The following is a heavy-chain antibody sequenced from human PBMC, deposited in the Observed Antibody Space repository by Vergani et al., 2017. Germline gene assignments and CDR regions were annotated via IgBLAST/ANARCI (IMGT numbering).Heavy chain of an antibody. D-gene: IGHD5-24*01. J-gene: IGHJ4*02. V-gene: IGHV3-11*01. CDR3: ANKEMATTPFDY. Sequence: QVQLVESGGGLVKPGGSLRLSCAASGFTFSDYYMSWIRQAPGKGLEWVSYISSSGSTIYYADSVKGRFTISRDNSKDTLYLEMNSLRAEDTAVYYCANKEMATTPFDYWGQGTLVTVSS. CDR1: GFTFSDYY. CDR2: ISSSGSTI.